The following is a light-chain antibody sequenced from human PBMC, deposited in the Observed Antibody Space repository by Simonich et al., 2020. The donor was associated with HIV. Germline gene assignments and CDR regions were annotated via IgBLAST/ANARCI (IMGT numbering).Light chain of an antibody. Sequence: DIVMTQSPLSLPVTPGEPASISCRSSQSLLSSNGYNYLDWYLQKPGQSPQLLIYLGSNRASGVPDRFSGSGSGTDFTLTISSLQAEDVAVYYCQQYYSTPLTFGGGTKVEIK. V-gene: IGKV2-28*01. J-gene: IGKJ4*01. CDR1: QSLLSSNGYNY. CDR3: QQYYSTPLT. CDR2: LGS.